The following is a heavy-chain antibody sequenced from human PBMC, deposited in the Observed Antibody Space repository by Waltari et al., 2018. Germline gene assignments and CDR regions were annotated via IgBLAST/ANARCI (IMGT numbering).Heavy chain of an antibody. CDR2: IYHSGST. V-gene: IGHV4-31*03. D-gene: IGHD1-1*01. J-gene: IGHJ6*02. CDR1: GGSISSGGYY. Sequence: QVQLQESGPGLVKPSQTLSLTCTVSGGSISSGGYYWSWIRQHPGKGLEWIGYIYHSGSTDYNPSLKSRVTISVDRSKNQFSLKLSSVTAADTAVYYCATEVGTPNYYGMDVWGQGTTVTVSS. CDR3: ATEVGTPNYYGMDV.